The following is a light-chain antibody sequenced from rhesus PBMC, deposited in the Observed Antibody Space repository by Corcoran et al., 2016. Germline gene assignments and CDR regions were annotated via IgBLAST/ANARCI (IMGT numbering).Light chain of an antibody. CDR3: QQYNSLPT. J-gene: IGKJ4*01. Sequence: DIQMTQSPSSLSASVGDRVTITCRASENVNNYLHWYQQKPGKAPKLLIYKASTLQSGVPSRFSGSGSGTDFTLTISSLQPEDFATYYCQQYNSLPTFGGGTKVEIK. CDR1: ENVNNY. V-gene: IGKV1-74*01. CDR2: KAS.